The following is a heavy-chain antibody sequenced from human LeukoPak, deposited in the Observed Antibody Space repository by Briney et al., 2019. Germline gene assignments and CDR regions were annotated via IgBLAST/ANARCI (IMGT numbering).Heavy chain of an antibody. Sequence: SETLSLTCTVSGASISNYYWSWIRQPPGKGLEWIGYIYYSGGTNYNPSLKSRVTISEDTSKNQFSLKLSSVTAADTAVYYCAREYQGYYFDYWGQGTLVTVSS. J-gene: IGHJ4*02. CDR1: GASISNYY. D-gene: IGHD2-2*01. CDR3: AREYQGYYFDY. V-gene: IGHV4-59*01. CDR2: IYYSGGT.